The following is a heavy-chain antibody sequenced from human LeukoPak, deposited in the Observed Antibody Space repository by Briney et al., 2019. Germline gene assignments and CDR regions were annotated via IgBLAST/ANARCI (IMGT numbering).Heavy chain of an antibody. J-gene: IGHJ6*02. CDR3: AKGAGDHYYYYGMDV. CDR1: GFTFSSYG. Sequence: GGSLRLSCAASGFTFSSYGMHWVRQAPGKGLEWVAVISYDGSNKYYADTVKGRFTISRDNSKNTLYLQMNSLRAEDTAVYYCAKGAGDHYYYYGMDVWGQGTTVTVSS. D-gene: IGHD3-10*01. CDR2: ISYDGSNK. V-gene: IGHV3-30*18.